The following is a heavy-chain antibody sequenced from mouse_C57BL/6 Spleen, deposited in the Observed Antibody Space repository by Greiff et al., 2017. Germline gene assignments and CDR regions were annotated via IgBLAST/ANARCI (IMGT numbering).Heavy chain of an antibody. CDR2: IDPSDSYT. CDR3: AMIYYDCDGGSEYFDV. V-gene: IGHV1-69*01. J-gene: IGHJ1*03. CDR1: GYTFTSYW. Sequence: VQLQQPGAELVMPGASVKLSCKASGYTFTSYWMHWVKQRPGQGLEWIGEIDPSDSYTNYNQKFKGKSTLTVDKSSSTAYMQLSSLTSEDSAFYYCAMIYYDCDGGSEYFDVWGTGTTVTVSS. D-gene: IGHD2-4*01.